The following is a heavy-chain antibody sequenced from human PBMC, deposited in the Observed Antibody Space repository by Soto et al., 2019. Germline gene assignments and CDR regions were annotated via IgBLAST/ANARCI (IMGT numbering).Heavy chain of an antibody. CDR3: ARGNHSIGWLEIYYYYGMDV. J-gene: IGHJ6*02. CDR2: INHSGST. V-gene: IGHV4-34*01. D-gene: IGHD3-22*01. CDR1: GGSFSGYY. Sequence: QVQLQQWGAGLLKPSETLSLPCAVYGGSFSGYYWSWIRQPPGKGLEWIGEINHSGSTNYNPSLKSRVTISVDTSKNQFSLKLSSVTAAVTAVYYCARGNHSIGWLEIYYYYGMDVWCQGTTVTVSS.